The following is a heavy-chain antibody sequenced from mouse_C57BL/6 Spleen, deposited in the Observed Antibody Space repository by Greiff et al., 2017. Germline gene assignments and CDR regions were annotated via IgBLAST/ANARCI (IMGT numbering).Heavy chain of an antibody. CDR3: ARDRKTSFDY. CDR2: ISYDGSN. Sequence: EVQLVESGPGLVKPSQSLSLTCSVTGYSITSGYYWNWIRQFPGNKLEWMGYISYDGSNNYNPSLKNRISITRDTSKNQFFLKLNSVTTEDTATYYCARDRKTSFDYWGQGTTRTVSS. J-gene: IGHJ2*01. CDR1: GYSITSGYY. D-gene: IGHD6-1*01. V-gene: IGHV3-6*01.